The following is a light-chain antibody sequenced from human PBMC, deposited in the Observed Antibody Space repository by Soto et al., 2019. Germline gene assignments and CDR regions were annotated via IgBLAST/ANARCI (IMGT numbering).Light chain of an antibody. J-gene: IGKJ4*01. Sequence: IVLTQSPGTLPLSPGERATLSCRASQSVSSNFLAWYQEKPGQAPRLLIYGASSRATGITDRFSGSGSGTDFTLTISRLEPEDFAVYYCRQYGRSLEFAFGGGTKVDTK. CDR3: RQYGRSLEFA. V-gene: IGKV3-20*01. CDR1: QSVSSNF. CDR2: GAS.